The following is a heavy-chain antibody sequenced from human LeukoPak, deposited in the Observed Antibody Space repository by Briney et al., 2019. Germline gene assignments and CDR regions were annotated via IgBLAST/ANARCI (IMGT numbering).Heavy chain of an antibody. D-gene: IGHD3-3*01. J-gene: IGHJ3*02. CDR2: ISVSGGST. V-gene: IGHV3-23*01. CDR1: GYTFSSYA. CDR3: ANREWLFPNDAFDI. Sequence: GGSLRLSCAASGYTFSSYAMSCVRQAPGRGLEWVSDISVSGGSTYYADSVKGRFTISRDNSKNTLYLQMNSLRAEDTAVYYSANREWLFPNDAFDIWGQGTMVTVSS.